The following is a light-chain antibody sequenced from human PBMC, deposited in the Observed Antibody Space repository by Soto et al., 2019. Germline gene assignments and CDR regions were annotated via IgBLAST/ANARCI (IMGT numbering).Light chain of an antibody. V-gene: IGKV3-20*01. J-gene: IGKJ5*01. CDR1: QSVRNNY. CDR3: QQYAGPPTT. CDR2: DAS. Sequence: IVLTQSPGTLSLSPGERATLSGRASQSVRNNYLSWYQHRPGLAPRVLIYDASRRATGIPDRFSGGGSGTDFTLTISSLEPEDFAVYFCQQYAGPPTTFGQGTRLEIK.